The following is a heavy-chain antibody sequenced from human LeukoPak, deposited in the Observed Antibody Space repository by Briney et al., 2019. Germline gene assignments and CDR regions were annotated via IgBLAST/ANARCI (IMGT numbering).Heavy chain of an antibody. Sequence: GGSLRLSCAASGFTFSNYWMSWVRQAPGKGLEWVANIKHDGGDKHYVDSVKGRFTIARDSAKNSLNLQMNSLRAEDTAVYYCARGGNYDILTGYIFDYWGLGTLVTVSS. J-gene: IGHJ4*02. CDR2: IKHDGGDK. D-gene: IGHD3-9*01. CDR3: ARGGNYDILTGYIFDY. CDR1: GFTFSNYW. V-gene: IGHV3-7*03.